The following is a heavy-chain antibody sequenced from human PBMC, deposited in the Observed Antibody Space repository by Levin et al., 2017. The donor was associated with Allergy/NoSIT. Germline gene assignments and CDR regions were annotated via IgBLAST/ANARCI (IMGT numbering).Heavy chain of an antibody. J-gene: IGHJ6*02. CDR3: TTDPQGSGMQYYYYGMDV. Sequence: GGSLRLSCAASGFTFSNAWMSWVRQAPGKGLEWVGRIKSKTDGGTTDYAAPVKGRFTISRDDSKNTLYLQMNSLKTEDTAVYYCTTDPQGSGMQYYYYGMDVWGQGTTVTVSS. D-gene: IGHD3-10*01. V-gene: IGHV3-15*01. CDR1: GFTFSNAW. CDR2: IKSKTDGGTT.